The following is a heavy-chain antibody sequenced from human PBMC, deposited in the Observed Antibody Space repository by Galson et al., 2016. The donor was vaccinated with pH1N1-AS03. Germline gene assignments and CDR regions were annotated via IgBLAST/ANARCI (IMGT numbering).Heavy chain of an antibody. Sequence: SLRLSCAASGFVFGTSAINWVRQSPGKGLEWVAFIRYDESIKNYGDSVKGRFSISRDNPTNTVYLQMNSLRIEDRAVYYCALGRRAALAGVPLDRWGQGTQVTVSS. V-gene: IGHV3-30*02. J-gene: IGHJ5*02. CDR3: ALGRRAALAGVPLDR. CDR1: GFVFGTSA. CDR2: IRYDESIK. D-gene: IGHD6-13*01.